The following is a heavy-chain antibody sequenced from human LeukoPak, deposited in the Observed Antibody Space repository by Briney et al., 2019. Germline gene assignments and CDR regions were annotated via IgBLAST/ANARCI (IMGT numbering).Heavy chain of an antibody. CDR1: GFTFDDYA. Sequence: GGFLRLSCAASGFTFDDYAMHWVRQAPGKGLEWVAVISYDGSNKYYADAVKGRFTISRDNSKNTLYLQINSLRTEDTAVYYCAKGYGLQLVNNWFDPWGQGTLVSVSS. V-gene: IGHV3-30*18. CDR3: AKGYGLQLVNNWFDP. J-gene: IGHJ5*02. CDR2: ISYDGSNK. D-gene: IGHD6-13*01.